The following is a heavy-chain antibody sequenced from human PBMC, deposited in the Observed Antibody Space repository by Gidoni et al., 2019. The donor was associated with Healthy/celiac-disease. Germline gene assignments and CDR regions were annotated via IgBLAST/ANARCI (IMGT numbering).Heavy chain of an antibody. D-gene: IGHD1-1*01. J-gene: IGHJ4*02. V-gene: IGHV4-39*01. CDR2: IYYSGST. Sequence: QLQLQESGPGLVKPSATLSLTCTVSGGSISSSSYYWGWIRQPPGKGLEWIGSIYYSGSTYYNPSLKSRVTISVDTSKNQFSLKLSSVTAADTAVYYCARHRDWNVDYWGQGTLVTVSS. CDR3: ARHRDWNVDY. CDR1: GGSISSSSYY.